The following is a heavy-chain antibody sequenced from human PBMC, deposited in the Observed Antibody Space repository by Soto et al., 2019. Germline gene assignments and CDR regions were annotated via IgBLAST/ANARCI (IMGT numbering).Heavy chain of an antibody. D-gene: IGHD1-26*01. CDR3: ARDIRSDGDNRGRDY. V-gene: IGHV1-18*04. Sequence: GPEVKKPGASVKVSWKASGYRFTSYSISWVRQAPGQRPEWMGWISGYNGNTDYARKFQGRLSVTTDTSTSTAYMELRSLRSDDTAVYYCARDIRSDGDNRGRDYWGQGTLVTVSS. CDR2: ISGYNGNT. CDR1: GYRFTSYS. J-gene: IGHJ4*02.